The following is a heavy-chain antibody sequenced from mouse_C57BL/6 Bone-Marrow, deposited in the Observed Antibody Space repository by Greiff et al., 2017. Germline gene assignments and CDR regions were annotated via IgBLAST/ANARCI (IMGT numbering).Heavy chain of an antibody. V-gene: IGHV1-69*01. CDR2: IAPSDSYT. CDR1: GYTFTSYW. Sequence: QVQLQQPGAELVMPGASVKLSCKASGYTFTSYWMHWVKQRPGQGLEWIGEIAPSDSYTNYNQKFKGKSTLTVDKSSSTAYMQLSSLTSEDSAVYYCAREGLRNLYAMDYWGQGTSVTVSS. CDR3: AREGLRNLYAMDY. J-gene: IGHJ4*01. D-gene: IGHD2-4*01.